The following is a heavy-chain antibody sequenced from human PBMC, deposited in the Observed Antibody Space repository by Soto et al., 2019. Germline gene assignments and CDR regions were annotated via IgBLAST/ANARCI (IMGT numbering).Heavy chain of an antibody. D-gene: IGHD3-9*01. V-gene: IGHV4-59*02. J-gene: IGHJ2*01. Sequence: SETLSLTCTISGGSGSVYYWSWIRQSPGQELEWIGYIYDSGSPYYNPSLKTRVTISADTSKNQISLTLTSATAADTAVYYCARGVGSSPPRYWGRGTLVTVFS. CDR3: ARGVGSSPPRY. CDR1: GGSGSVYY. CDR2: IYDSGSP.